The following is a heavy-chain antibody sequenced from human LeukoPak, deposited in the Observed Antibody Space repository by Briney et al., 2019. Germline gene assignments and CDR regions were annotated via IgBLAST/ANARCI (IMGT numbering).Heavy chain of an antibody. J-gene: IGHJ4*02. CDR1: GYSISSGYY. CDR3: ARGGYYYDSSGYCSFDY. D-gene: IGHD3-22*01. V-gene: IGHV4-38-2*01. CDR2: IYHSGST. Sequence: SETLSLTCAVSGYSISSGYYWGWIRQPPGKGLEWIGSIYHSGSTYYNPSLKSRVTISVDTSKNQFSLELSSVTAADTAVYYCARGGYYYDSSGYCSFDYWGQGTLVTVSS.